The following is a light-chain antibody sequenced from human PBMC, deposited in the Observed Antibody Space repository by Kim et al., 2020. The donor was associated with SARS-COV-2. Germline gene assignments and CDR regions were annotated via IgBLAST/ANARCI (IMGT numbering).Light chain of an antibody. CDR2: EDN. CDR1: SGSIASNY. CDR3: QSYGSSNHWV. J-gene: IGLJ3*02. V-gene: IGLV6-57*02. Sequence: KTETISCTGSSGSIASNYVQWYQQRPGSAPTTVIYEDNQRPSGVPDRFSGSIDSSSNSASLTVSGLKTEDEAGYYCQSYGSSNHWVFGGGTQLTVL.